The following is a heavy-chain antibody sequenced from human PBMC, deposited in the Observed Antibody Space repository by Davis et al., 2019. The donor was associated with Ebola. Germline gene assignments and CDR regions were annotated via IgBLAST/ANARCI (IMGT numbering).Heavy chain of an antibody. CDR1: GFSVSSNY. Sequence: GESLKISCAASGFSVSSNYMSWVRQAPGKGLDWVSVIYTGDSTYYTDSVKGRFTISRDDSKNTLYVQMNSLRVEDTAVYYCARGFRASGSYRGMDVWGQGTTVTVSS. J-gene: IGHJ6*02. CDR2: IYTGDST. V-gene: IGHV3-53*05. D-gene: IGHD1-26*01. CDR3: ARGFRASGSYRGMDV.